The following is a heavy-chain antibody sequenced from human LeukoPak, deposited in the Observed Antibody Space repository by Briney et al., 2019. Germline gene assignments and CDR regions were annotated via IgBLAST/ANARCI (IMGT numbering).Heavy chain of an antibody. CDR1: GFTFSSYG. J-gene: IGHJ3*02. V-gene: IGHV4-59*01. D-gene: IGHD2/OR15-2a*01. CDR3: ARKNDFDI. CDR2: IYYSGST. Sequence: LRLSCAASGFTFSSYGMHWVRQAPGKGLEWIGCIYYSGSTYYNPSLKSRVTISVDMSKSQFSLRLTSVTAADTAVYYCARKNDFDIWGQGTLVTVSS.